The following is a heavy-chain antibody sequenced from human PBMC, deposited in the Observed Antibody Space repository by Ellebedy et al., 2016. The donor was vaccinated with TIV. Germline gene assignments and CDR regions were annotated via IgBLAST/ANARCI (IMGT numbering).Heavy chain of an antibody. CDR2: ISYDVSTK. J-gene: IGHJ3*02. CDR1: GFSFSDYD. D-gene: IGHD6-19*01. Sequence: PGGSLRLSCAASGFSFSDYDMHWVRQAPGKGLEWVAVISYDVSTKYYADSVKGRFTISRDNSKNTVYLQMNSLRAEDTAMYYCARVGGWYTHAFDMWGQGTMVTVSS. CDR3: ARVGGWYTHAFDM. V-gene: IGHV3-30-3*01.